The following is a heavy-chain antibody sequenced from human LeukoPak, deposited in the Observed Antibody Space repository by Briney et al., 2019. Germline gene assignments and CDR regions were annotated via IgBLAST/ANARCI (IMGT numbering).Heavy chain of an antibody. Sequence: GGSLRLSCAASGLTFSSYAMSWVRQAPGKGLEWVSAISASGGSTYYADSVKGRFTISRDNSKNTLYLQMNSLRAEDTAVYYCAKELKMAVVGTVAFDIWGQGTKVT. J-gene: IGHJ3*02. V-gene: IGHV3-23*01. CDR2: ISASGGST. D-gene: IGHD5-24*01. CDR1: GLTFSSYA. CDR3: AKELKMAVVGTVAFDI.